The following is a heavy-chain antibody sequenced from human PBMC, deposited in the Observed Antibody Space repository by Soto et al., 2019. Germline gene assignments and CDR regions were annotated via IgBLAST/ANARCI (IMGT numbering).Heavy chain of an antibody. D-gene: IGHD5-18*01. CDR2: IWYDGSNK. Sequence: QVQLVESGGGVVQPGRSLRLSCAASGFTFSSYGMHWVRQAPGKGLEWVAVIWYDGSNKYYADSMKGRFTISRDNSKNTLYLQMNSLRAEDTAVYYCARTARYSPYYFDYWGQGTLVTVSS. CDR1: GFTFSSYG. CDR3: ARTARYSPYYFDY. V-gene: IGHV3-33*01. J-gene: IGHJ4*02.